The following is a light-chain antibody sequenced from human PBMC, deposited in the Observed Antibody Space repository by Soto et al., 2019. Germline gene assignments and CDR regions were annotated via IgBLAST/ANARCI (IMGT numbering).Light chain of an antibody. J-gene: IGLJ3*02. V-gene: IGLV2-14*01. CDR3: SSYTSSSTLEV. CDR1: SSDVGGYNY. CDR2: DVS. Sequence: QSALTQPASVSESPGQSITISCTGTSSDVGGYNYVSWYQQHPGKAPKLMIYDVSNRPSGVSNRFSGSKSGNTASLTISGLQAEDEADYYCSSYTSSSTLEVFGGGTNLTVL.